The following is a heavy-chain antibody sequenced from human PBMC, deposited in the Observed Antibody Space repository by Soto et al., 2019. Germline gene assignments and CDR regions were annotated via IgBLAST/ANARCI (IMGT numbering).Heavy chain of an antibody. J-gene: IGHJ4*02. V-gene: IGHV3-20*04. CDR2: ITWNGGST. D-gene: IGHD6-19*01. Sequence: EVQLVESGGGVVRPGGSLRLSCAASGFTFDDYGMNWVRQAPGKGLEWVAGITWNGGSTGYAESVKGLFTISRDNAKNSRYLQMNSLRAEDTALYYCARVSSSGWYRTIDYWGQGTLVTVSS. CDR1: GFTFDDYG. CDR3: ARVSSSGWYRTIDY.